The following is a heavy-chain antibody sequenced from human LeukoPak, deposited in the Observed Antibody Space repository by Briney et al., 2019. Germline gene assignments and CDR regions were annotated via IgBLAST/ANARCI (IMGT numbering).Heavy chain of an antibody. CDR2: VYYSGST. CDR3: VREVRYYDSSGYFTKSDGFDI. J-gene: IGHJ3*02. V-gene: IGHV4-59*01. CDR1: GGSLSSSY. D-gene: IGHD3-22*01. Sequence: SETLSLTCSVSGGSLSSSYWNWIRQPPGRGLEWIGCVYYSGSTFYNPSLKSRVTISADTSKNQFSLKLSSVTAADTAVYYCVREVRYYDSSGYFTKSDGFDIWGQGTTVTVSS.